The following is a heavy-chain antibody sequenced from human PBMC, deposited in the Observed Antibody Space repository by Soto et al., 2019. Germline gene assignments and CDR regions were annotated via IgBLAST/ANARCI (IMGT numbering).Heavy chain of an antibody. D-gene: IGHD5-18*01. CDR2: ISNSSSYI. CDR1: GFTFSSYS. J-gene: IGHJ4*02. Sequence: EVQLVESGGGLVKPGGSLRLSCAASGFTFSSYSMNWVRQAPGKGLEWVSSISNSSSYIYYADSVKGRFTISRDNAKNSLYLQMNSLRAEDTAVYYCARSPGGYSYGSFDYWGQGTLVTVSS. V-gene: IGHV3-21*01. CDR3: ARSPGGYSYGSFDY.